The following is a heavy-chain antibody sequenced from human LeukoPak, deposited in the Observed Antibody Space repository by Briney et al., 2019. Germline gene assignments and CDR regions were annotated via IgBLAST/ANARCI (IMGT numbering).Heavy chain of an antibody. D-gene: IGHD6-19*01. Sequence: ASVKVSCKASGYTFTSYGISWVRQAPGQGLEWMGWISTYNGNTNSAQNLQGRVTMTTDTSSSTAYMELRSLRSEDTAVYYCATVHPRSGWKSYYYYYMDVWGKGTTVTVSS. CDR1: GYTFTSYG. CDR3: ATVHPRSGWKSYYYYYMDV. J-gene: IGHJ6*03. V-gene: IGHV1-18*01. CDR2: ISTYNGNT.